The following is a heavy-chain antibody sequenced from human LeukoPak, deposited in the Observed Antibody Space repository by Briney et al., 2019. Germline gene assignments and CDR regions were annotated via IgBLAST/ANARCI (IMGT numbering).Heavy chain of an antibody. CDR3: ATNYYDSSGYYSYWYFDL. J-gene: IGHJ2*01. CDR2: INWNGGST. D-gene: IGHD3-22*01. V-gene: IGHV3-20*04. CDR1: GFTFNDNG. Sequence: GGSLRLSCAASGFTFNDNGMSWVRQAPGKGLEWVSGINWNGGSTGYADSVKGRFTISRDNSKNSLYLQMNSLRTEDSALYYCATNYYDSSGYYSYWYFDLWGRGTLVTVSS.